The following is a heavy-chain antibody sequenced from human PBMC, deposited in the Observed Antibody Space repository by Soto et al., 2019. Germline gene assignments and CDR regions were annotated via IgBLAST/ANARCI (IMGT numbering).Heavy chain of an antibody. CDR1: GFTFSSYA. CDR3: ARDGGSYYLDY. J-gene: IGHJ4*02. D-gene: IGHD1-26*01. CDR2: ISSNGGST. Sequence: EVQLVKSGGGLVQAGGSLRLSCAASGFTFSSYAMHWVRQAPGKGLEYVSAISSNGGSTYYANSVKGRFTISRDNSKNTLYLQMGSLRAEDMAVYYCARDGGSYYLDYWGQGTLVTVSS. V-gene: IGHV3-64*01.